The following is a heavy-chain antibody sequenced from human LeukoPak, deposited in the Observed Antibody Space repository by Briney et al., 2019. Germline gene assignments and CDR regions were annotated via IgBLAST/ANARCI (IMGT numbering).Heavy chain of an antibody. CDR2: IIPILGIA. V-gene: IGHV1-69*04. CDR3: AREDYGGKGRDLDY. Sequence: ASVKVSCKASGGTFSSYAISWVRQAPGQGPEWMGRIIPILGIANYAQKFQGRVTITADKSTSTAYMELSSLRSEDTAVYYCAREDYGGKGRDLDYWGQGTLVTVSS. CDR1: GGTFSSYA. D-gene: IGHD4-23*01. J-gene: IGHJ4*02.